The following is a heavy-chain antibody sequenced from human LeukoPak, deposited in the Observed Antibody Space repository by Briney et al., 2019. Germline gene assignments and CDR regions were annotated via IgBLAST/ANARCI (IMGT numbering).Heavy chain of an antibody. CDR3: AKDKGGTATYSYGLVDY. CDR2: ISYSGVNK. J-gene: IGHJ4*02. D-gene: IGHD5-18*01. CDR1: EFTFSQYG. V-gene: IGHV3-30*18. Sequence: GRSLRLSCAASEFTFSQYGMYWVRQAPGKGLEWVAVISYSGVNKNYADSVKGRFTISRDNSKNTLYLQMNSLRAEDTAVYYCAKDKGGTATYSYGLVDYWGQGTLVTVSS.